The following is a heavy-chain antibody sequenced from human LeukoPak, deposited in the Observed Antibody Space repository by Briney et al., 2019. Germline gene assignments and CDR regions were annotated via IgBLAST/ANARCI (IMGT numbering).Heavy chain of an antibody. Sequence: PGGSLRLSCAASGFTVSSNYMSWVRQAPGKGLEWVSVIYSGVSTYYADSVKGRFTISRDNSKNTLYLQMNSLRAEDTAVYYCARDDSSGYYLGYWGQGTLVTVS. CDR2: IYSGVST. CDR1: GFTVSSNY. CDR3: ARDDSSGYYLGY. J-gene: IGHJ4*02. V-gene: IGHV3-53*01. D-gene: IGHD3-22*01.